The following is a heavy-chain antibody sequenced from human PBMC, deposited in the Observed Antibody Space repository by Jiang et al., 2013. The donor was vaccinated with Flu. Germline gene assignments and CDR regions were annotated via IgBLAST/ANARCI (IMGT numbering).Heavy chain of an antibody. V-gene: IGHV1-69*04. CDR2: IIPILGTT. CDR1: GGSFSSYA. D-gene: IGHD4-23*01. Sequence: SGGSFSSYAFSWVRQAPGQGLEWMGRIIPILGTTSYAQKFQDRVTITADKSTSTAYMEVGSLKSDDTAVYYCARENMDRHTVDYFDYWGQGTLVTVSS. J-gene: IGHJ4*02. CDR3: ARENMDRHTVDYFDY.